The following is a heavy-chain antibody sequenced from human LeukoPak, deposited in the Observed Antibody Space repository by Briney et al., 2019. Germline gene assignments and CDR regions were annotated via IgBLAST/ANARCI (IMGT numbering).Heavy chain of an antibody. V-gene: IGHV1-8*03. CDR2: MNPNSGNT. D-gene: IGHD2-2*01. J-gene: IGHJ4*02. Sequence: ASVKFSCKASGYTFTSYAMNWVRQAPGQGLEWMGWMNPNSGNTGYAQKFQGRVTITTDESTSTAYMELRSLRSDDTAVYYCARERGCSSTSCSLDYWGQGTLVTVSS. CDR3: ARERGCSSTSCSLDY. CDR1: GYTFTSYA.